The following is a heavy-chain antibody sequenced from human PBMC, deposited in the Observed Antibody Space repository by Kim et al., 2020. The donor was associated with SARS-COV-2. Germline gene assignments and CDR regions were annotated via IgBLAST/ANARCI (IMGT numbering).Heavy chain of an antibody. J-gene: IGHJ4*02. D-gene: IGHD2-2*01. CDR2: ITWYSDNI. Sequence: GGSLRLSCAASGFSFHDYAMHWVRQTPGKGLEWVSGITWYSDNIGYADSVKGRFTISRDNAKNSFYLQMNSLRAEDTAFYYCARDYCSTTACCIDYWGQGTLVTVSS. V-gene: IGHV3-9*01. CDR1: GFSFHDYA. CDR3: ARDYCSTTACCIDY.